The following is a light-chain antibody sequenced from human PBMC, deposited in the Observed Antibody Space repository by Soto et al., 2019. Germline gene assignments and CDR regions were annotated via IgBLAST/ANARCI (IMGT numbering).Light chain of an antibody. CDR2: DVS. CDR1: SSDVGGYNY. CDR3: SSSTSSSTRRYV. Sequence: QSALTQPASVSGSPGQSITISCTGTSSDVGGYNYVSWYQQHPGTAPKLMIYDVSNRPSGVSNRFSGSKSGNTASLPISGLQAEDEAEYYCSSSTSSSTRRYVFGTGTKLTVL. V-gene: IGLV2-14*01. J-gene: IGLJ1*01.